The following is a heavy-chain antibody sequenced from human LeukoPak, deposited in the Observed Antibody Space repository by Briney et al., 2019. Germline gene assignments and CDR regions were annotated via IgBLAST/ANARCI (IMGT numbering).Heavy chain of an antibody. V-gene: IGHV3-48*04. CDR2: ISKTDSST. Sequence: GGSLRLSCAASGFTFSSYAMSWVRQAPGKGLEWVSYISKTDSSTNYADSVRGRFTISRDDAKSSLYLQMNSLRAEDTAVYYCARVMGSYATDYWGQGTLVTVSS. CDR3: ARVMGSYATDY. D-gene: IGHD3-16*01. CDR1: GFTFSSYA. J-gene: IGHJ4*02.